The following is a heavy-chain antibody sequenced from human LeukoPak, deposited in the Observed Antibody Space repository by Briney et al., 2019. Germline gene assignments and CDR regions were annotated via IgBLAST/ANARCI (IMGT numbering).Heavy chain of an antibody. J-gene: IGHJ4*02. V-gene: IGHV4-59*08. Sequence: PSETLSLTCTVSGGSTSRYYWSWIRQPPGKRLEWLGYINQSGSTTYNPPLKSRLTMSVDTSKNQISLNLISLTAADTAVYYCARLPGIAAVWGQGTLVTVSS. CDR1: GGSTSRYY. CDR2: INQSGST. CDR3: ARLPGIAAV. D-gene: IGHD6-13*01.